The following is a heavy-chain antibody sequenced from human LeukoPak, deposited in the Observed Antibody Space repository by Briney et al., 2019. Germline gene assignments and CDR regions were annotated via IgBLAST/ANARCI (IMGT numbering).Heavy chain of an antibody. D-gene: IGHD4-17*01. V-gene: IGHV3-21*01. Sequence: GGSLRLSCAASGFSFRSYTMDWVRQAPGKGLEWVSSISSSSSYIYYAESVKGRFTISRDNAKNSLFLQMTSLRAEDTGVYYRARDTALDYWGQGTLVTVSS. J-gene: IGHJ4*02. CDR1: GFSFRSYT. CDR3: ARDTALDY. CDR2: ISSSSSYI.